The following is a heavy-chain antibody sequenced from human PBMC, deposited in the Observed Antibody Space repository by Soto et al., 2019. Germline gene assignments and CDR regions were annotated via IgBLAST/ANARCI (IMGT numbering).Heavy chain of an antibody. CDR2: IFYSGPT. Sequence: TLSLTCTVAGYSITSGVHYWSWIRQLPGKGLEWIGYIFYSGPTYYNPSLKSRVTISVDTSKNQFSLKLNSVTAADTAVYYCARDWGMLTFGGASEEWGIDSWGQATLV. CDR3: ARDWGMLTFGGASEEWGIDS. J-gene: IGHJ4*02. V-gene: IGHV4-31*03. D-gene: IGHD3-16*01. CDR1: GYSITSGVHY.